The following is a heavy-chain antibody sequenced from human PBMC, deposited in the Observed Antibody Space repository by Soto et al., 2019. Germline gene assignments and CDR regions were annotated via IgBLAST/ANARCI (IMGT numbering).Heavy chain of an antibody. D-gene: IGHD1-26*01. CDR3: ARDSGSCCLDY. Sequence: QVRLVQSGAEVTKPGASVKVSCKASGYTFTNYYIHWVRQAPGQGLGWMAIINPSGGSTAYAQKFQSRVTMSRNTSASTNYMELSSLGYDATAVYYWARDSGSCCLDYWGQGTLVTVSS. CDR1: GYTFTNYY. CDR2: INPSGGST. V-gene: IGHV1-46*01. J-gene: IGHJ4*02.